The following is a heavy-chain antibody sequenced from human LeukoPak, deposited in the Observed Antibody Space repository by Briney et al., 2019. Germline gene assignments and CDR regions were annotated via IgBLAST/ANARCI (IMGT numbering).Heavy chain of an antibody. CDR1: GGSVSSGSYY. J-gene: IGHJ4*02. CDR2: IYYSGST. D-gene: IGHD2-8*01. Sequence: SETLSLTCTVSGGSVSSGSYYWSWIRQPPGKGLEWIGYIYYSGSTNYNPSPKSRVTISVDTSKNQFSLKLSSVTAADTAVYYCARGRGLFKRPSGVYFDYWGQGTLVTVSS. CDR3: ARGRGLFKRPSGVYFDY. V-gene: IGHV4-61*01.